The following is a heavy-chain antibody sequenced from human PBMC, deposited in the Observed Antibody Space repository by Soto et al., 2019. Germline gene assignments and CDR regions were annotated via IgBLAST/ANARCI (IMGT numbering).Heavy chain of an antibody. J-gene: IGHJ4*02. D-gene: IGHD3-10*01. CDR2: IYSGGYT. CDR3: ATDPGGGGY. CDR1: GFTVSNNY. V-gene: IGHV3-53*01. Sequence: EVQLVESGGGLIQPGGSLRLSCAVSGFTVSNNYMSWVRQAPGKGLEGVSVIYSGGYTAYGDSVKGRFTISRDNSKNPQFLQKKSRGADAPAVYSCATDPGGGGYWGQGTLVTVSS.